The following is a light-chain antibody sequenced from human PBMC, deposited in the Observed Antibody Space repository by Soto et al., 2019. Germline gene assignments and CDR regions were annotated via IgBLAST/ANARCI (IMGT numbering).Light chain of an antibody. CDR3: QSYDSSLSGSDVV. CDR2: GNS. V-gene: IGLV1-40*01. CDR1: SSNIGAGYD. J-gene: IGLJ2*01. Sequence: QSVLTQPPSVSGAPGQRVTISCTGSSSNIGAGYDVHWYQQLPGTVPKLLIYGNSNRPSGVPDRFSVSKSGTSASLAITGLQAEDEADYYCQSYDSSLSGSDVVFGGGTKLTVL.